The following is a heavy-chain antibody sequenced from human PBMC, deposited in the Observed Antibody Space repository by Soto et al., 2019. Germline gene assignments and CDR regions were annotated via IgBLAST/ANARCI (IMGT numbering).Heavy chain of an antibody. CDR2: IWYDGSNK. CDR3: ARGAKYCSGGSCRRIDAFDI. D-gene: IGHD2-15*01. V-gene: IGHV3-33*01. J-gene: IGHJ3*02. CDR1: GFTFSSYG. Sequence: QVQLVESGGGVVQPGRSLRLSCAASGFTFSSYGMHWVRQAPGKGLEWVAVIWYDGSNKYYADSVKGRFTISRDNSKNTLYPQMNSLRAEDTAVYYCARGAKYCSGGSCRRIDAFDIWGQGTMVTVSS.